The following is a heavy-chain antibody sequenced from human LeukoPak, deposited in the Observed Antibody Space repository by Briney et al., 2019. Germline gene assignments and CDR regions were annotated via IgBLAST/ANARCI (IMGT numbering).Heavy chain of an antibody. D-gene: IGHD2-2*02. CDR2: VHHSGTT. CDR1: FPVTNGFH. Sequence: PSETLSLTCSVSFPVTNGFHWAWIRQPPGKGLEFMGYVHHSGTTYYNPSPNSRATISVGASKYQFSLRLTSVTAADTAVYFCAKGIPFDFWGQGRLVTVSS. CDR3: AKGIPFDF. J-gene: IGHJ4*02. V-gene: IGHV4-38-2*02.